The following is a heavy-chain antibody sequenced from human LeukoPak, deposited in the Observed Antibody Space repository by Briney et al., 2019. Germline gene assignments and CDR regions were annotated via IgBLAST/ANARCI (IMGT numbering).Heavy chain of an antibody. D-gene: IGHD3-10*01. CDR2: IYYSGYT. CDR3: ARTTMVRGTYYMDV. V-gene: IGHV4-59*01. J-gene: IGHJ6*03. CDR1: GVSISSYY. Sequence: SETLSLTCTVSGVSISSYYWSWLRQPPGKGLEWIGCIYYSGYTNYKSSLKSRVTISVDTSKNQFSLKLSSVTAADTAVYYCARTTMVRGTYYMDVWGKGTTVTVSS.